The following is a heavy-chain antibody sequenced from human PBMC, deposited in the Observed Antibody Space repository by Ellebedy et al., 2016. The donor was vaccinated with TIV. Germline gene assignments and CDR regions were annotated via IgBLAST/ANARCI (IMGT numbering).Heavy chain of an antibody. V-gene: IGHV3-7*01. J-gene: IGHJ5*01. CDR3: ARRGSYGDYAVQVNSWFDS. D-gene: IGHD4-17*01. CDR1: GFSFRSYW. CDR2: IYHGGSQK. Sequence: PGGSLRLSCAASGFSFRSYWMSWVRQAPGKGLEWVANIYHGGSQKYYVDSVKGRFTISRDNVKNSLYLQMDSLRAEDTAVYYCARRGSYGDYAVQVNSWFDSWGRGTLVTVSS.